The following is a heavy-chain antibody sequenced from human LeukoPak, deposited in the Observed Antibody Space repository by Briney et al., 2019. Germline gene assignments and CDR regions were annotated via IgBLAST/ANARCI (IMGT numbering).Heavy chain of an antibody. J-gene: IGHJ4*02. V-gene: IGHV1-18*01. CDR3: ARERITMVRGVIITAEGLDY. Sequence: ASVKVSFKASGGTFSSYGISWVRQAPGQGLEWMGWISAYNGNTNYAQKLQGRVTMTTDTSTSTAYMELRSLRSDDTAVYYCARERITMVRGVIITAEGLDYWGQGTLVTVSS. CDR2: ISAYNGNT. D-gene: IGHD3-10*01. CDR1: GGTFSSYG.